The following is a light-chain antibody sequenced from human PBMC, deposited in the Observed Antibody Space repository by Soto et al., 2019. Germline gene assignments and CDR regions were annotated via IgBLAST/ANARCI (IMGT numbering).Light chain of an antibody. CDR2: LAS. Sequence: DIVMTQSPDSLAVSLGERATINCKSSQSVFFNSNNKNYLAWYQQKPGQPPKLLIYLASTRESGVPDRFSGSGSRTDFSLTISSLQADDVAVYYCQQYYNIPPTFGQGIKVEI. CDR3: QQYYNIPPT. CDR1: QSVFFNSNNKNY. J-gene: IGKJ1*01. V-gene: IGKV4-1*01.